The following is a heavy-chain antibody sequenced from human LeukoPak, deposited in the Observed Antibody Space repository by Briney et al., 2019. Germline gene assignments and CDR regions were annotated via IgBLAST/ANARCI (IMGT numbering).Heavy chain of an antibody. J-gene: IGHJ6*02. D-gene: IGHD6-13*01. Sequence: PGGSLRLSCTASGFTFSSYWMNWVRQAPGTGLEWVANINQDGSTKYYLDSVKGRFTISRDNSKNTLYLQMNSLRAEDTAVYYCARRPKGVAAAAFYYYYGMDVWGQGTTVTVSS. CDR2: INQDGSTK. CDR3: ARRPKGVAAAAFYYYYGMDV. CDR1: GFTFSSYW. V-gene: IGHV3-7*03.